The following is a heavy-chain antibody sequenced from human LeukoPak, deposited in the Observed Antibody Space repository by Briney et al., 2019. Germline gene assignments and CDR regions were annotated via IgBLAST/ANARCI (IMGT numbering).Heavy chain of an antibody. D-gene: IGHD2-15*01. CDR1: GFTFTNYA. V-gene: IGHV3-23*01. Sequence: GGSLRLSCAASGFTFTNYAMSWVRQAPGKGLEWVSGMSGRGVSTYYADSVKGRFAISSDNSKNTLYLQMNSLRAEDTAIYYCAKDCNGGNCYIDYWGQGTLVTVAS. CDR3: AKDCNGGNCYIDY. CDR2: MSGRGVST. J-gene: IGHJ4*02.